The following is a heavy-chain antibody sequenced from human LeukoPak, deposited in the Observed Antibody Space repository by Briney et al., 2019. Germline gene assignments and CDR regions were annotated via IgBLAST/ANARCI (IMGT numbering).Heavy chain of an antibody. J-gene: IGHJ4*02. D-gene: IGHD5-12*01. CDR2: IYPGDSDT. CDR1: GYSFTSYW. CDR3: ARRPVYSGYDGEVDYFDY. Sequence: GESLKISCKGSGYSFTSYWIGWVRQMPGKGLEWMGIIYPGDSDTRYSPSFQGQVTISADKSISTAYLQWSSLKASDTAMYYCARRPVYSGYDGEVDYFDYWGQGTLVTVSS. V-gene: IGHV5-51*01.